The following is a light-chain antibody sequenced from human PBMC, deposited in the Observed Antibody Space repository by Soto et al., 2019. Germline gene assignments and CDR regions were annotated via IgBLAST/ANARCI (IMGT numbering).Light chain of an antibody. CDR1: RSVGTF. J-gene: IGKJ4*01. CDR3: QQYSSSPPLT. V-gene: IGKV3-20*01. CDR2: GAS. Sequence: EILLTQSPGTLSLSPGERATLSCIASRSVGTFLAWYQQKPGQAPRLLIYGASSRATVIPDRFSGSGSGTDFTLTISRLEPEDFAVYYCQQYSSSPPLTFGGGTKVDIK.